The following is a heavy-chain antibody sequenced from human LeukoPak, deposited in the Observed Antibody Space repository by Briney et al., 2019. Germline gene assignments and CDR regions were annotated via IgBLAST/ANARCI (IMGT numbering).Heavy chain of an antibody. J-gene: IGHJ4*02. D-gene: IGHD4-17*01. V-gene: IGHV1-8*02. Sequence: ASVKVSCKASGYTFTSYAMNWVRQAPGQGLEWMGWISAYNGNTNYAQKLQGRVTMTRNTSISTAYMELSSLRSEDTAVYYCARGLDYGDYLDYWGQGTLVTVSS. CDR2: ISAYNGNT. CDR1: GYTFTSYA. CDR3: ARGLDYGDYLDY.